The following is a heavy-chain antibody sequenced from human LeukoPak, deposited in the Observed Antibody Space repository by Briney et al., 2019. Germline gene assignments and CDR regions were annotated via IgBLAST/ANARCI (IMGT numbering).Heavy chain of an antibody. J-gene: IGHJ3*02. CDR2: INHSGST. CDR3: ARPRRGYSYGPGAFDI. D-gene: IGHD5-18*01. CDR1: GGSFSGYY. Sequence: KPSETLSLTCAVYGGSFSGYYWSWIRQPPGKGLERIGEINHSGSTNYNPSLKSRVTISVDTSKNQFSLKLSSVTAADTAVYYCARPRRGYSYGPGAFDIWGQGTMVTVSS. V-gene: IGHV4-34*01.